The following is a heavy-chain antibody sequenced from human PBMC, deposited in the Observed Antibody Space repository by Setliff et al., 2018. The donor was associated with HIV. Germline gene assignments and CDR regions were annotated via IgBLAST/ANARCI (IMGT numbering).Heavy chain of an antibody. Sequence: GASVKVSCKASGYTFTSYGISWVRQAPGQGLEWVGRVYPGDASIHYAQKFLGRVTVTRDTSTSTVYMDLSSLRFEDTADYYCAREFPGGTYGFDYWGQGTLVTVSS. CDR2: VYPGDASI. V-gene: IGHV1-18*01. CDR1: GYTFTSYG. J-gene: IGHJ4*02. D-gene: IGHD1-26*01. CDR3: AREFPGGTYGFDY.